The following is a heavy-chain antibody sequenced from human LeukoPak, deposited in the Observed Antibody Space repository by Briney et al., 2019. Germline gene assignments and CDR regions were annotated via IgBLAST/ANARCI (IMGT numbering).Heavy chain of an antibody. V-gene: IGHV3-9*01. CDR1: GLTFDDYA. Sequence: GRSLRLSCAASGLTFDDYAMHWVRQAPGKGLEWVSGISWNSGSIGYADSVKGRFTISRDNAKNSLYLQMNSLRAEDTALYYCAKGLGGTYKKDAFDIWGQGTMVTVSS. CDR2: ISWNSGSI. CDR3: AKGLGGTYKKDAFDI. J-gene: IGHJ3*02. D-gene: IGHD1-26*01.